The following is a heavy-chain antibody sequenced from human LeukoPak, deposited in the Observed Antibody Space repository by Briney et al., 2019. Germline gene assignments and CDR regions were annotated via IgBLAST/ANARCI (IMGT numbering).Heavy chain of an antibody. D-gene: IGHD6-19*01. V-gene: IGHV4-34*01. CDR3: ARALEWEITSGWS. CDR2: IDHSGST. J-gene: IGHJ5*02. Sequence: PSETLSLTCAVYDESFSGYYCSWIRQPPRKGLEWIGEIDHSGSTNYNPSLQSRVTISVDTSKNQFSLKVSSVSAADTAVYYRARALEWEITSGWSWGQGTLVTVSS. CDR1: DESFSGYY.